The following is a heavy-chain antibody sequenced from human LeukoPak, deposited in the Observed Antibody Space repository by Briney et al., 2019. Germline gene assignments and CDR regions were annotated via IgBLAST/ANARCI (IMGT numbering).Heavy chain of an antibody. CDR2: ISSSGSTI. CDR3: ARDSAIYATFDY. J-gene: IGHJ4*02. CDR1: GFTFSDYY. Sequence: GGSLRLSCAASGFTFSDYYMSWIRQAPGKGLEWVSYISSSGSTIYYADSVKGRFTISRDNAKNSLYLQMNGLRAEDTAVYYCARDSAIYATFDYWGQGTLVTVSS. D-gene: IGHD2-8*01. V-gene: IGHV3-11*01.